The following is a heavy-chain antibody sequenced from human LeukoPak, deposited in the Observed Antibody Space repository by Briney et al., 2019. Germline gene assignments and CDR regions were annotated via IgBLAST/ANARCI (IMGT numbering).Heavy chain of an antibody. D-gene: IGHD3-16*01. J-gene: IGHJ4*02. Sequence: ASVKVSCKASGYTFTGYYMHWVRQAPGQGLEWMGWINPNSGGTNYAQKFQGWVTMTRDTSISTAYMELSRLRSDDTAVYYCARGPAIMITFGGVSGWGQGTLVTVSS. CDR2: INPNSGGT. CDR1: GYTFTGYY. V-gene: IGHV1-2*04. CDR3: ARGPAIMITFGGVSG.